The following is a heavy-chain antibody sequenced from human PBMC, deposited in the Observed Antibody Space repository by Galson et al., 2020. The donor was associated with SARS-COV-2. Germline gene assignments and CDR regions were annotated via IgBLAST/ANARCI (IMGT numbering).Heavy chain of an antibody. CDR1: GGSISTSSDY. CDR2: ISYSGST. CDR3: ARRKYYNYYMDV. J-gene: IGHJ6*03. V-gene: IGHV4-39*01. Sequence: ETLSLTCTVSGGSISTSSDYWGWIRQPPGKGLEWIATISYSGSTYYNPSLKSRVMISVDKSKNQFSLKMDSVTAADTAVYYCARRKYYNYYMDVWGKGTTVTVSS.